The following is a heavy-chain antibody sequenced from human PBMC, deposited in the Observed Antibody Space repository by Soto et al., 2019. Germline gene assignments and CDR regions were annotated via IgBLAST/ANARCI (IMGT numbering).Heavy chain of an antibody. V-gene: IGHV6-1*01. CDR3: ARMVWKWELSSHYYYYGMDV. CDR1: GDSVSSNSAA. CDR2: TYYRSKWYN. Sequence: SQTLSLTCAISGDSVSSNSAAWNWIRQSPSRGLEWLGRTYYRSKWYNDSAVSVKSRITINPDTSKNQFSLQLKSVTPEDTAVYYCARMVWKWELSSHYYYYGMDVWGQGTTVTVSS. J-gene: IGHJ6*02. D-gene: IGHD1-26*01.